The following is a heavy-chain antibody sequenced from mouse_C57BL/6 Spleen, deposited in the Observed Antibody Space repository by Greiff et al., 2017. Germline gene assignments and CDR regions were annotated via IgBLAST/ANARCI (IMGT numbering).Heavy chain of an antibody. CDR2: ISSGSSTI. CDR1: GFTFSDYG. D-gene: IGHD4-1*01. J-gene: IGHJ2*01. Sequence: EVKVEESGGGLVKPGGSLKLSCAASGFTFSDYGMHWVRQAPEKGLEWVAYISSGSSTIYYADTVKGRFTISRDNAKNTLFLQMTSLRSEDTAMYYCARGNWDVGFDFDYWGQGTTLTVSS. V-gene: IGHV5-17*01. CDR3: ARGNWDVGFDFDY.